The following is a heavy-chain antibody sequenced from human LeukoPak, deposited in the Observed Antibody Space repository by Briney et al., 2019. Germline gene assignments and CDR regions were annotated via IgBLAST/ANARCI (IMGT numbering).Heavy chain of an antibody. Sequence: GSSVKVSCKASGGTFSSYTISWVRQAPGQGLEWMGRIIPILGIANYAQKFQGRVTITADKSTSTAYMELSSLRSEDTAVYYCASPKGYCSSTSCQATALYAFDIWGQGTMVTVSS. V-gene: IGHV1-69*02. CDR3: ASPKGYCSSTSCQATALYAFDI. CDR1: GGTFSSYT. CDR2: IIPILGIA. D-gene: IGHD2-2*01. J-gene: IGHJ3*02.